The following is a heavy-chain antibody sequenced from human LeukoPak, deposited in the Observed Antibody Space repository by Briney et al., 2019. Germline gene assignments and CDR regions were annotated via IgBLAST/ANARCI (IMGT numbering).Heavy chain of an antibody. J-gene: IGHJ4*02. D-gene: IGHD3-3*01. V-gene: IGHV4-31*03. CDR2: IYYSAST. Sequence: SETLSLTCIVAAGSVSRVGYYWSWIRQHPVKGLEWIGHIYYSASTYYRPSRKSRVTISVYTSKNQFSLKLTSVTAGDTAVYYCARGSIVQEWLSLWGQGTLVTVSS. CDR3: ARGSIVQEWLSL. CDR1: AGSVSRVGYY.